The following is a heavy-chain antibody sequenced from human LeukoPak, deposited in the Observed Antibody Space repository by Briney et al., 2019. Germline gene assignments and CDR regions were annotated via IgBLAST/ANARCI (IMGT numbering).Heavy chain of an antibody. CDR3: ARGYCSGGSCSLLDY. D-gene: IGHD2-15*01. J-gene: IGHJ4*02. V-gene: IGHV4-59*01. CDR2: IYNSGSTNT. Sequence: SETLSLTCSVSGGSISTYYWSWIRQPPGKGLEWIGYIYNSGSTNTNYNPSLKSRVNISVDTSKNQFSLKLSSVTAADTAVYYCARGYCSGGSCSLLDYWGQGTLVTASS. CDR1: GGSISTYY.